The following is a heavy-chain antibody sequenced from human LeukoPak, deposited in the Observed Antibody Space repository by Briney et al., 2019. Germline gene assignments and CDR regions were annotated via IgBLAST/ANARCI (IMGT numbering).Heavy chain of an antibody. V-gene: IGHV4-59*01. Sequence: SETLSLTCTVSGGSISSYYWSWIRQPPGKGLEWIGYIYYSGSTNYNPSLKSRVTISVDTSKNQFSLKLSSVTAEDTAVYYCARAPDYDFWSGYYPYYYYGMDVWGQGTTVTVSS. CDR1: GGSISSYY. D-gene: IGHD3-3*01. CDR2: IYYSGST. CDR3: ARAPDYDFWSGYYPYYYYGMDV. J-gene: IGHJ6*02.